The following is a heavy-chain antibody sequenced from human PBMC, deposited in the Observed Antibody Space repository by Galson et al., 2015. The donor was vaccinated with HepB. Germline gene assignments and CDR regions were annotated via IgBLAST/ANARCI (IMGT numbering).Heavy chain of an antibody. CDR2: INGDGSST. V-gene: IGHV3-74*01. CDR3: ARAIGYSYGYAY. J-gene: IGHJ4*02. CDR1: GFTFSNSW. D-gene: IGHD5-18*01. Sequence: SLRLSCAASGFTFSNSWMHWVRQAPGEGLVWVPRINGDGSSTDYVASVKGRFTISRDNAKSTLYLQMNSLRAEDTAVYYCARAIGYSYGYAYWGQGTLVTVSS.